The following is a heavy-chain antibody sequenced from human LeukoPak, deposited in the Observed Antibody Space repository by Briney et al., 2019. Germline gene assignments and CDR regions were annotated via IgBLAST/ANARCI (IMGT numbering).Heavy chain of an antibody. CDR3: ARSVGYSSLFALSGGSYYYMDV. CDR2: INHSGST. D-gene: IGHD6-13*01. V-gene: IGHV4-34*01. J-gene: IGHJ6*03. CDR1: GGSFSGYY. Sequence: SETLSLTCAVYGGSFSGYYWSWIRQPPGKGLEWIGEINHSGSTNYNPSLKSRVTISVDTSKNQFSLKLSSVTAADTAVYYCARSVGYSSLFALSGGSYYYMDVWGKGTTVTVSS.